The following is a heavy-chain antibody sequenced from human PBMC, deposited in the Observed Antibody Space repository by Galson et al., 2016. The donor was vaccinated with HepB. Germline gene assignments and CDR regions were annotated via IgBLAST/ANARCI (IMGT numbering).Heavy chain of an antibody. CDR1: GFAFTNYW. D-gene: IGHD3-3*01. Sequence: SLRLSCAASGFAFTNYWMNWVRQAPGKGLVWVSRISGDGSRVNYADVVKGRVTLSRDNAKNTLYLQMNRLRAEDTAVYYCARDFSSYDEYFDLWGQGTLVTVSS. V-gene: IGHV3-74*01. J-gene: IGHJ4*02. CDR2: ISGDGSRV. CDR3: ARDFSSYDEYFDL.